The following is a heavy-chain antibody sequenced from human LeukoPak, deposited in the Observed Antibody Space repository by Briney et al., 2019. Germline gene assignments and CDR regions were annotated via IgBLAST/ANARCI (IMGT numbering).Heavy chain of an antibody. CDR1: GGSISSYY. J-gene: IGHJ6*03. CDR2: IYTSGST. D-gene: IGHD5-12*01. V-gene: IGHV4-4*07. CDR3: ARNSRYSGYSYYYYYMDV. Sequence: PSETLSLTCTVSGGSISSYYWSWIRQPAGKGLEWIGRIYTSGSTNYNPSLKSRVTMSVDTSKNQFSLKLSSVTAADTAVYYCARNSRYSGYSYYYYYMDVWGKGTTVTVSS.